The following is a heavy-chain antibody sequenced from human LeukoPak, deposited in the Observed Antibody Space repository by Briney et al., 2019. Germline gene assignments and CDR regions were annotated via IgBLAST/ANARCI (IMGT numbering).Heavy chain of an antibody. CDR1: GFTFSSYG. CDR3: ARAYYYGSGSYHDY. D-gene: IGHD3-10*01. CDR2: IRYDGSNK. Sequence: GGSLRLSCAASGFTFSSYGMHWVRQAPGKGLGWVAFIRYDGSNKYYADSVKGRFTISRDNSKNTLYLQMNSLRAEDTAVYYCARAYYYGSGSYHDYWGQGTLVTVSS. V-gene: IGHV3-30*02. J-gene: IGHJ4*02.